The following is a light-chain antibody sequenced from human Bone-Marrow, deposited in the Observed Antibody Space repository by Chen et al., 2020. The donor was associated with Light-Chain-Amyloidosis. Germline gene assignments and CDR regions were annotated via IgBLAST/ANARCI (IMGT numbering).Light chain of an antibody. V-gene: IGLV1-44*01. Sequence: QSVLTQPPSASGTPGQRVTISCSGSSSNIGSNTVNWYQQPPGTAPKLLIYSNNQRPSGVPVRFSGSKSGTSASLAISGLQSEDEADYYCAAWDDSLNALVFGGGTKLTVL. CDR3: AAWDDSLNALV. J-gene: IGLJ3*02. CDR1: SSNIGSNT. CDR2: SNN.